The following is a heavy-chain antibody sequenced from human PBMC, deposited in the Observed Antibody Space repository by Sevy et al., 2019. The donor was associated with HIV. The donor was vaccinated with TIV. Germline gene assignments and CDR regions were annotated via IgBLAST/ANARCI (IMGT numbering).Heavy chain of an antibody. CDR1: GGSISSYY. Sequence: SETLSLTCTVSGGSISSYYWSWIRQPPGKGLEWIGYIYYSGSTNYNPSLKSRVTISVDTSKNQFSLKLSSLTAADTAVYYCARHVPTYYYDSSGFDYWGQGTLVTVSS. CDR3: ARHVPTYYYDSSGFDY. J-gene: IGHJ4*02. CDR2: IYYSGST. D-gene: IGHD3-22*01. V-gene: IGHV4-59*08.